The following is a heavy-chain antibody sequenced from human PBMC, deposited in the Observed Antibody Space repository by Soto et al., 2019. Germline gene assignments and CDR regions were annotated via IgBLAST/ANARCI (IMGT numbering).Heavy chain of an antibody. CDR1: GYSFNSYW. V-gene: IGHV5-51*01. J-gene: IGHJ5*02. Sequence: PGQSLKLSCTGVGYSFNSYWIGWERQVPGKGLEWMGIIYPGDSDTRYSPSFQDQVTLSADKSITTAYLQWSSLKASDTPMHYCATGDSNTTSSVPWCDRWGKRSLV. CDR3: ATGDSNTTSSVPWCDR. CDR2: IYPGDSDT. D-gene: IGHD2-2*01.